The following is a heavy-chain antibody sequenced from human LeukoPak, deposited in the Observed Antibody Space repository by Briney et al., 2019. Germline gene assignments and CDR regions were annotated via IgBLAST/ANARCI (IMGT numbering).Heavy chain of an antibody. V-gene: IGHV3-7*03. CDR3: ATPLDYYDSSGYHQGGD. J-gene: IGHJ4*02. CDR1: GFTFSSYW. Sequence: PGGSLRLSCAASGFTFSSYWMTWVRQAPGKGLEWVANIREDGSKKNYVDSVKGRFTISRDNAENSLYLQMNSLRAEDTAVYYCATPLDYYDSSGYHQGGDWGQGTLVTVSS. D-gene: IGHD3-22*01. CDR2: IREDGSKK.